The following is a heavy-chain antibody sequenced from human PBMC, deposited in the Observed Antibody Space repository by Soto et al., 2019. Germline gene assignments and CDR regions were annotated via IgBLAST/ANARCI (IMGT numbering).Heavy chain of an antibody. CDR1: GGSSRSNIW. J-gene: IGHJ4*02. Sequence: QVQLQESGPGLVKPSGTLSLTCAVSGGSSRSNIWWTWVRKAPGKGLEWIGEMHHSGGANFNPSLKSRVTISLDASANHFSLKMSSVTAADTAVYYCVGWAVGAVTPKDEWGQGTLVTVSS. V-gene: IGHV4-4*02. CDR2: MHHSGGA. CDR3: VGWAVGAVTPKDE. D-gene: IGHD2-21*02.